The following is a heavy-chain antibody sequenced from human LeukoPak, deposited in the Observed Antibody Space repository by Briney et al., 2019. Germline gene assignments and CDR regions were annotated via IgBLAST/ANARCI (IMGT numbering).Heavy chain of an antibody. V-gene: IGHV4-59*12. Sequence: SETLSLTCTVSGGSSSSYYWSWIRQPPGKGLEWIGYIYYSGSTNYNPSLKSRVTISVDTSKNQFSLKLSSVTAADTAVYYCARESIAAHPNFDYWGQGTLVTVSS. CDR3: ARESIAAHPNFDY. CDR2: IYYSGST. J-gene: IGHJ4*02. CDR1: GGSSSSYY. D-gene: IGHD6-6*01.